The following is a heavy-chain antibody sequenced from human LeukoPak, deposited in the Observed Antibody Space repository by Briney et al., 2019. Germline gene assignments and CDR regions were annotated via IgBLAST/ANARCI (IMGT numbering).Heavy chain of an antibody. D-gene: IGHD3-9*01. CDR2: INWNGGST. CDR1: GFTFDDYG. V-gene: IGHV3-20*04. J-gene: IGHJ4*02. CDR3: AKSPPSDILTGCFDY. Sequence: GGSLRLSCAASGFTFDDYGMSWVRQAPGKGLEWVSGINWNGGSTGYADSVKGRFTISRDNAKNSLYLQMNSLRAEDTALYYCAKSPPSDILTGCFDYWGQGTLVTVSS.